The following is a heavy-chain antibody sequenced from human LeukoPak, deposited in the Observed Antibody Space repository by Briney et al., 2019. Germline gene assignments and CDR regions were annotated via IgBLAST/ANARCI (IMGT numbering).Heavy chain of an antibody. V-gene: IGHV1-18*01. CDR3: ARDLVGREPYFDY. CDR2: IGTYNGNT. Sequence: ASVKVSCKASGYTFTSYGISWVRQAPGQGLERMGWIGTYNGNTNFAQKLQGRVTMTTDTSTSTAYMELRSLRADDTAVYYCARDLVGREPYFDYWGQGTLVTVSS. D-gene: IGHD5-24*01. CDR1: GYTFTSYG. J-gene: IGHJ4*02.